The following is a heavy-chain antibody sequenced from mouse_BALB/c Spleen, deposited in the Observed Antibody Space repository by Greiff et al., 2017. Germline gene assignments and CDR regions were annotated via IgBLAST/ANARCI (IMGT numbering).Heavy chain of an antibody. CDR2: ISDGGSYT. D-gene: IGHD2-14*01. J-gene: IGHJ4*01. CDR1: GFTFSDYY. V-gene: IGHV5-4*02. CDR3: RYDDFCYAMDY. Sequence: EVQRVESGGGLVKPGGSLKLSCAASGFTFSDYYMYWVRQTPAKRLEWVATISDGGSYTYYPDSVKGRFTISRDNAKNNLYLQLSRLESEDTAMYYCRYDDFCYAMDYWGQGTSVTVSS.